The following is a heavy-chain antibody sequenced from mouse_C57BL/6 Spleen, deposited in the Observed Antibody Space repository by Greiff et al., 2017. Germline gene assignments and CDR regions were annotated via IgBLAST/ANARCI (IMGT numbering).Heavy chain of an antibody. V-gene: IGHV14-2*01. CDR2: IDPEDGET. CDR3: ASSHGSGVYYFDC. J-gene: IGHJ2*01. Sequence: EVLLVESGAELVKPGASVKLSCTASGFNFTDYYMHWVKQRTEQGLEWIGRIDPEDGETKYNPKFQGKATITADTSSNTAYLQLSSLTSEDTAVYYCASSHGSGVYYFDCWGQGTTLTVSS. D-gene: IGHD1-1*01. CDR1: GFNFTDYY.